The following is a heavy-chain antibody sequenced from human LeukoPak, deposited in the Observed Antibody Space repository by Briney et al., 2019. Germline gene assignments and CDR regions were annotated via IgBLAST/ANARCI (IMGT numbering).Heavy chain of an antibody. J-gene: IGHJ4*02. CDR3: ARDIATVQHQD. Sequence: ASVKVSCKASGYTFTSYDINWVRQATGQGLEWMGWISCYSGNTNYVQKFRGRVAMTADTSTSTVYMELRSLRSDDTAVYYCARDIATVQHQDWGQGTLVTVSS. CDR2: ISCYSGNT. D-gene: IGHD1-1*01. CDR1: GYTFTSYD. V-gene: IGHV1-18*01.